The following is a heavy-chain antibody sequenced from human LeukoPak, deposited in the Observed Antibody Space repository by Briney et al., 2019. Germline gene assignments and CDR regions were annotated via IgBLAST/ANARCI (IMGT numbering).Heavy chain of an antibody. D-gene: IGHD6-13*01. CDR3: ARGRVSSSTWYSTYYYYFYMDV. CDR1: GGSISSYY. V-gene: IGHV4-4*07. Sequence: PSETLSLTCTVSGGSISSYYWSWIRQPAGKGLEWIGRIYTSGSTNYNPSLKSRVTISVDTSKNQFSLELSSATAADTAVYFCARGRVSSSTWYSTYYYYFYMDVWGKGTTVTVSS. CDR2: IYTSGST. J-gene: IGHJ6*03.